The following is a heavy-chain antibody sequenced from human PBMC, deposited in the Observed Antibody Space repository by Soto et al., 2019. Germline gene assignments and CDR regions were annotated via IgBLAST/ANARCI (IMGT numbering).Heavy chain of an antibody. D-gene: IGHD6-25*01. V-gene: IGHV3-30*18. CDR2: ISYDGSNK. Sequence: QVQLVESGGGVVQPGRSLRLSCAASGFTFSSYGMHWVRQAPGKGLEWVAVISYDGSNKYYADSVKGRFTISRDNSKNTLYLQMNSLRAEDTAVYYCAKDQALSSPRLLVRPVLYYWGQGTLVTVSS. CDR3: AKDQALSSPRLLVRPVLYY. J-gene: IGHJ4*02. CDR1: GFTFSSYG.